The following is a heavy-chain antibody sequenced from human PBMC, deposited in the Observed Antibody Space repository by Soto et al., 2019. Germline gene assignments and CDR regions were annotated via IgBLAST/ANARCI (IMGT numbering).Heavy chain of an antibody. CDR3: AKPEWDEIYYAMDV. V-gene: IGHV3-23*01. Sequence: PGGSLRLSCAASGFTFSSYAMSWARQAPGKGLEWVSAISGSGGSTYYADSVKGRFTISRDNSKNTLYLQMNSLRAEDTSVYYCAKPEWDEIYYAMDVWGKGTTVTVSS. CDR2: ISGSGGST. J-gene: IGHJ6*04. D-gene: IGHD1-26*01. CDR1: GFTFSSYA.